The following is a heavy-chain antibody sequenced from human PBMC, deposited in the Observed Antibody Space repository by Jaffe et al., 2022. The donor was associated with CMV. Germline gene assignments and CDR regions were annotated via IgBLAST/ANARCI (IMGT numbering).Heavy chain of an antibody. CDR2: IIPIFGTA. V-gene: IGHV1-69*01. J-gene: IGHJ6*02. CDR1: GGTFSSYA. D-gene: IGHD4-4*01. Sequence: QVQLVQSGAEVKKPGSSVKVSCKASGGTFSSYAISWVRQAPGQGLEWMGGIIPIFGTANYAQKFQGRVTITADESTSTAYMELSSLRSEDTAVYYCAREATVTTMDYYYYGMDVWGQGTTVTVSS. CDR3: AREATVTTMDYYYYGMDV.